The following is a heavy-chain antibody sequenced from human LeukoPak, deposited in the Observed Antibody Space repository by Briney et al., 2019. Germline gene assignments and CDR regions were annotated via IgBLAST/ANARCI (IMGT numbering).Heavy chain of an antibody. CDR2: IYYSGST. CDR1: GGSVSSGSYY. CDR3: ARGWWELLPEGEWFDP. D-gene: IGHD1-26*01. Sequence: SETLSLTCTVSGGSVSSGSYYWSWIRQPPGKGLEWIGYIYYSGSTNYNPSLKSRVTISVDTSKNQFSLELSSVTAADTAVYYCARGWWELLPEGEWFDPWGQGTLVTVSS. J-gene: IGHJ5*02. V-gene: IGHV4-61*01.